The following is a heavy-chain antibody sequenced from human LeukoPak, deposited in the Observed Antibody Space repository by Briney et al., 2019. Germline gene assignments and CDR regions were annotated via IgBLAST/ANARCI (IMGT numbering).Heavy chain of an antibody. J-gene: IGHJ4*02. CDR3: ANSIDFDYGDYYFDY. CDR2: IYYSGST. D-gene: IGHD4-17*01. CDR1: GGSISSSSYY. V-gene: IGHV4-39*07. Sequence: PSETLSLTCTVSGGSISSSSYYWGWIRQPPGKGLNWIGSIYYSGSTNYNPSLKSRVTISLDTSKNQFSLKLSSVTAADTAVYYCANSIDFDYGDYYFDYWGQGALVTISS.